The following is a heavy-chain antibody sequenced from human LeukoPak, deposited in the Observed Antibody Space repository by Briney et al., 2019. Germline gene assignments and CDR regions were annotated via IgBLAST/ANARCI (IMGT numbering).Heavy chain of an antibody. D-gene: IGHD6-13*01. CDR1: GGSFSGYY. CDR3: ATSSSSWYGGFDY. V-gene: IGHV4-34*01. J-gene: IGHJ4*02. CDR2: INHSGST. Sequence: PSETLSLTCAVYGGSFSGYYWSWIRQPPGKGLEWIGEINHSGSTNYNPSLKSRVTISVDTSKNQFSLKLSSVTAADTAVYYCATSSSSWYGGFDYWGQGTLVTVSS.